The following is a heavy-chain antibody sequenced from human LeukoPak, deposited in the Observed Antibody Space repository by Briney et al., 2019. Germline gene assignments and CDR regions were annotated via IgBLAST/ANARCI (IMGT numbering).Heavy chain of an antibody. J-gene: IGHJ6*03. CDR2: IYPGDSDT. Sequence: GESLKISCKGSGYSFTSYWIGRVRQMPGKGLEWMGIIYPGDSDTRYSPSFQGQVTISADKSISTAYLQWSSLKASDTAMYYCARRRLELRKDYYYMDVWGKGSTVTVSS. D-gene: IGHD1-7*01. V-gene: IGHV5-51*01. CDR1: GYSFTSYW. CDR3: ARRRLELRKDYYYMDV.